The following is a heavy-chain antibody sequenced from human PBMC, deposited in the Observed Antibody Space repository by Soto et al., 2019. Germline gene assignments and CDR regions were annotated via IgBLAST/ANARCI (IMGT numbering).Heavy chain of an antibody. Sequence: EVQLLESGGGLVQPGGSLRLSCAASGFTLGTYVMTWVRQAPGKGLEWVSAISRSCGSTNYADPVKCRFTISRDNIKNSLYLQMNSRRVEDTALYYCAKDRKGSYCSGGTCYSFDYWGEGNLVNVPS. J-gene: IGHJ4*02. CDR1: GFTLGTYV. D-gene: IGHD2-15*01. CDR2: ISRSCGST. CDR3: AKDRKGSYCSGGTCYSFDY. V-gene: IGHV3-23*01.